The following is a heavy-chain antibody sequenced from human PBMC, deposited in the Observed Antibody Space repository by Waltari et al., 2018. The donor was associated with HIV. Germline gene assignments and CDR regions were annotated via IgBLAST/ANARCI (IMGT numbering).Heavy chain of an antibody. D-gene: IGHD1-26*01. J-gene: IGHJ6*02. CDR2: FDPEDDET. Sequence: QVQLIQSGAEVKKPGASVKVSCKVFGYTLTELSMHWVRQAPGKGLEWMGGFDPEDDETIYAQKFQGRVTMTEDTSTDSAYMELSSLTSEDTAVYYCATGGGTTSIQLYDLDVWGQGTT. V-gene: IGHV1-24*01. CDR1: GYTLTELS. CDR3: ATGGGTTSIQLYDLDV.